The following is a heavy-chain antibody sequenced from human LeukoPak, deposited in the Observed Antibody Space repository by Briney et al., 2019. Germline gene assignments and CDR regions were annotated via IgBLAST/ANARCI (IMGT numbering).Heavy chain of an antibody. V-gene: IGHV1-2*02. CDR2: INPNSGGT. CDR3: AREPVVLVPAAIFNWFDP. D-gene: IGHD2-2*01. J-gene: IGHJ5*02. CDR1: GYTLTGYY. Sequence: GASVKVSCKASGYTLTGYYIHWVRQAPGQGLEWMGWINPNSGGTNYAQKFQGRVTMTRDTSINTAYMEVSRLRSDDTAVYYCAREPVVLVPAAIFNWFDPWGQGTLVTVSS.